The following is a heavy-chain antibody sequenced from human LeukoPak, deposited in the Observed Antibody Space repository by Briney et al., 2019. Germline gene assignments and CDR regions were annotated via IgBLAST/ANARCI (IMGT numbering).Heavy chain of an antibody. Sequence: AASVKVSCKASGGSFTFTSHAISWVRQAPGQGLEWMGGLIPIYGSANYAQKFQGRVTITSDESTRTVYMELRSLRPEDSAVYYCARAVVVPAAMPYYFDYWGQGTLVTVSS. V-gene: IGHV1-69*13. CDR3: ARAVVVPAAMPYYFDY. CDR1: GGSFTFTSHA. J-gene: IGHJ4*02. CDR2: LIPIYGSA. D-gene: IGHD2-2*01.